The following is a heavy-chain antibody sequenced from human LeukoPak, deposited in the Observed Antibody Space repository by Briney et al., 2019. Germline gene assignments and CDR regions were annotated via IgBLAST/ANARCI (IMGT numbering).Heavy chain of an antibody. CDR2: IRSKANSYAT. Sequence: GGSLRLSCAASGFTFSGSAMHWVRQASGKGLEWVGRIRSKANSYATAYAASVKGRFTISRDDSKNTAYLQMNSLKTEDTAVYYCTRHSAYNDYSNYEYAFDIWGQGTMVTVSS. J-gene: IGHJ3*02. V-gene: IGHV3-73*01. CDR1: GFTFSGSA. D-gene: IGHD4-11*01. CDR3: TRHSAYNDYSNYEYAFDI.